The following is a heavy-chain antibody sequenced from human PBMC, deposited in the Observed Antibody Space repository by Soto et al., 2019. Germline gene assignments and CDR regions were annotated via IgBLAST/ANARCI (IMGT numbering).Heavy chain of an antibody. CDR1: GFTFSSYG. Sequence: VGSLRLSCAASGFTFSSYGMHWVRQAPGKGLEWVAVISYDGSNKYYADSVKGRFTISRDNSKNTLYLQMNSLRAEDTAVYYCAKDRDFHFDYWGQGTLVTVSS. D-gene: IGHD3-10*01. V-gene: IGHV3-30*18. CDR3: AKDRDFHFDY. CDR2: ISYDGSNK. J-gene: IGHJ4*02.